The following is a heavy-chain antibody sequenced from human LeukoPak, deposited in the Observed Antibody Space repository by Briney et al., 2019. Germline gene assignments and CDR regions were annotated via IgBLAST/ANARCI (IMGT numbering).Heavy chain of an antibody. CDR3: ARGARVRLLWFGEFRGAFDI. V-gene: IGHV3-48*01. CDR1: GVSFSSYI. D-gene: IGHD3-10*01. J-gene: IGHJ3*02. CDR2: IIRVMSKI. Sequence: GGALRLSCAASGVSFSSYIMSLGRQGPGGGRGWGSYIIRVMSKIYYEESVKRRFTISRHNPKNSLYLQMNRLRAEDTAVYYCARGARVRLLWFGEFRGAFDIWGQGTMVTVSS.